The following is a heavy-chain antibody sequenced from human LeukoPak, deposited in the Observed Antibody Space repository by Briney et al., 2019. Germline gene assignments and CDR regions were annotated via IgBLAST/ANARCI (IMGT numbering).Heavy chain of an antibody. Sequence: GGSLRLSCAASGFTFKTYTMHWVRQAPGKGLEYVSAISSNGGSTYYANSVKGRFTIPRDNSKNTLYLQMGSLRAEDMAVYYCARGGPLDYDSSGYYYYWGQGTLVTVSS. CDR3: ARGGPLDYDSSGYYYY. J-gene: IGHJ4*02. CDR2: ISSNGGST. CDR1: GFTFKTYT. D-gene: IGHD3-22*01. V-gene: IGHV3-64*01.